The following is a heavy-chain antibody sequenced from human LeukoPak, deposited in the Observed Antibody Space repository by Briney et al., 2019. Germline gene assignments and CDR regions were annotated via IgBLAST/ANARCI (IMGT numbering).Heavy chain of an antibody. J-gene: IGHJ4*02. CDR1: GFPFSSYG. CDR2: IKQDGSEK. CDR3: AREDLYYDYVWGSYRYLGY. Sequence: GSLRLSCAASGFPFSSYGMHWVRQAPGKGLEWVANIKQDGSEKYYVDSVKGRFTISRDNAKNSLYLQMNSLRAEDTAVYYCAREDLYYDYVWGSYRYLGYWGQGTLVTVSS. D-gene: IGHD3-16*02. V-gene: IGHV3-7*01.